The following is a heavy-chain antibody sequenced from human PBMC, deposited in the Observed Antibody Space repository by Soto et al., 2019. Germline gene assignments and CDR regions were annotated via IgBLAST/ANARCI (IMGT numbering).Heavy chain of an antibody. CDR3: ARVPGP. CDR2: IYYSGTT. CDR1: GGSISSGGYY. J-gene: IGHJ5*02. Sequence: QVQLQESGPGLVKPSQTLSLTCTVSGGSISSGGYYWSWIRQHPGKGLEWIGYIYYSGTTYYNPSSKARVTISVHTSKTLFSLKLSSVTAAAPAVFYCARVPGPWGQGPLVTLSS. V-gene: IGHV4-31*03.